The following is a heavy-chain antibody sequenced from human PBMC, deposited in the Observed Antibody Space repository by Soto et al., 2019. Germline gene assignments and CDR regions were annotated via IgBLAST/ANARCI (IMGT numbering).Heavy chain of an antibody. J-gene: IGHJ4*02. CDR1: GFSLSTSGMC. D-gene: IGHD3-22*01. V-gene: IGHV2-70*01. Sequence: ESGPTLVNPTQTLTLTCTFSGFSLSTSGMCVSWIRQPPGKALEWLALIDWDDDKYYSTSLKTRLTISKDTSKNQVVLTMTNMDPVDTATYYCARIPGKDYYDSSGYYPPHFDYWGQGTLVTVSS. CDR3: ARIPGKDYYDSSGYYPPHFDY. CDR2: IDWDDDK.